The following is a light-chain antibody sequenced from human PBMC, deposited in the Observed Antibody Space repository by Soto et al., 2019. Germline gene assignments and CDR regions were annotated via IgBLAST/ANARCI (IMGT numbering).Light chain of an antibody. J-gene: IGKJ4*01. CDR1: QSISNK. Sequence: EVVMTQSPASLSVSPGERATLSCRVSQSISNKIAWYQQKPGQAPRLLIYDAITRATGIPARFSGGGSGAEFTLTISSLQSEDFAVYYCQQYNHWPLTFGGGTKVEIK. V-gene: IGKV3-15*01. CDR3: QQYNHWPLT. CDR2: DAI.